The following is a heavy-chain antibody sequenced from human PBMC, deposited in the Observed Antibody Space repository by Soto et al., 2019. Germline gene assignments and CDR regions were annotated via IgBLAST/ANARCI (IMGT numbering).Heavy chain of an antibody. CDR3: ARGWYGDY. CDR1: GYAFTTYG. D-gene: IGHD2-15*01. CDR2: ISAHNGNT. V-gene: IGHV1-18*01. Sequence: QVHLVQSGAEVKKPGASVKVSCKGSGYAFTTYGITWVRQAPGQGLEWMGWISAHNGNTNYAQKLQGRVTVTRDPSTRTAYMELMSLRSYDTAVYYCARGWYGDYWCQGALVTVSS. J-gene: IGHJ4*02.